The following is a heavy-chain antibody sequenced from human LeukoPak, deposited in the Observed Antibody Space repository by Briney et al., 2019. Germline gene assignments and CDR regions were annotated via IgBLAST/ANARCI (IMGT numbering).Heavy chain of an antibody. CDR1: GFSLSTSGVG. D-gene: IGHD6-6*01. J-gene: IGHJ5*02. V-gene: IGHV2-5*01. CDR2: IYWNDDK. CDR3: AHRRLRIAARPWFDP. Sequence: SGPTLVKPTQTLTLTCTFSGFSLSTSGVGVGWIRQPPGKALEWLALIYWNDDKRHSPSLKSRLTITKDTSKNQVVLTMTNMDPVDTATYYCAHRRLRIAARPWFDPWGQGTLVTVSS.